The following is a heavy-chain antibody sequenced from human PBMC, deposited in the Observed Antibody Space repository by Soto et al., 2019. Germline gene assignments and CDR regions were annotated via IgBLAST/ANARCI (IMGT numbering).Heavy chain of an antibody. J-gene: IGHJ6*02. D-gene: IGHD4-17*01. V-gene: IGHV3-30*18. CDR2: ISYDGSNK. Sequence: QVQLVESGGGVVQPGRSLRLSCAASGFTFSSYGMHWVRQAPGKGLEWVGVISYDGSNKYYADSVKGRFTISRDNSKNTLYLQMTSLRAEDTAVYYCAKVARLRIHYYGMDVWGQGTTVTVSS. CDR3: AKVARLRIHYYGMDV. CDR1: GFTFSSYG.